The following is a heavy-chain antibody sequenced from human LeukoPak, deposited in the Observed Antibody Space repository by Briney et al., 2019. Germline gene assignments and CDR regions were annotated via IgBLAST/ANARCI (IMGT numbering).Heavy chain of an antibody. CDR1: GFAFSDDS. J-gene: IGHJ4*02. CDR3: AREYTAMAYDY. V-gene: IGHV3-21*01. Sequence: PWGSLRLSCVASGFAFSDDSMNWVRQPPGKGLEWVSSISSTSKYIYYADSVKGRFTISRDNAKNSLYLQMNNLRVDDSAVYYCAREYTAMAYDYWGQGNLVTVSS. CDR2: ISSTSKYI. D-gene: IGHD5-18*01.